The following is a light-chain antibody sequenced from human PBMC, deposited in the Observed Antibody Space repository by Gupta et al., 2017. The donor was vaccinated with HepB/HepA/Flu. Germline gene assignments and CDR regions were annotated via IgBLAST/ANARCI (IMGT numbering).Light chain of an antibody. J-gene: IGKJ1*01. Sequence: IQMTQPPSSLSASVGDKITITCRASQSVGTYLNWYQQKAGQAPKLLIHGASSRDSGVPSRFSGSGSGTDFTLTITKLQANDSAIYYCQQSISSPRTFGQGTKVE. CDR2: GAS. CDR1: QSVGTY. V-gene: IGKV1-39*01. CDR3: QQSISSPRT.